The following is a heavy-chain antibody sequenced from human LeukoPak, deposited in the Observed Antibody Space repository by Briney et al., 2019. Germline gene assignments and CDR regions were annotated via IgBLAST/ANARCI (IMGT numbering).Heavy chain of an antibody. D-gene: IGHD3-3*01. CDR2: ISAYNGNT. Sequence: ASVKVSCKASGYTFTSYGISWVRQAPGQGLEWMGWISAYNGNTNYAQKLQGRVTMTTDTSTSTAYMELRSLRSDDTAVYYCARDRLRFLEWSREFDPWGQGTLVTVSS. J-gene: IGHJ5*02. V-gene: IGHV1-18*01. CDR1: GYTFTSYG. CDR3: ARDRLRFLEWSREFDP.